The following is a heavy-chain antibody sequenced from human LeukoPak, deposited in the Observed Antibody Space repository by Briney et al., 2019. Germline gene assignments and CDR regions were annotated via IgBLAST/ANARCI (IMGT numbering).Heavy chain of an antibody. V-gene: IGHV3-30*02. CDR3: AKDLHKTASFGVVITRNYYYYMDV. CDR1: GFSFSTHG. D-gene: IGHD3-3*01. Sequence: GSLRLSCAASGFSFSTHGMHWVRQAPGKGLEWVAFIRYDGSNKCYADSVKGRFTISRDNSKNTLYLQMNSLRAEDTAVYYCAKDLHKTASFGVVITRNYYYYMDVWGKGTTVTVSS. J-gene: IGHJ6*03. CDR2: IRYDGSNK.